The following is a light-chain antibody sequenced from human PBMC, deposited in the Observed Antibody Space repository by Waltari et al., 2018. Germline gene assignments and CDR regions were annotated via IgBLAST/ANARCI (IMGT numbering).Light chain of an antibody. CDR2: EGS. V-gene: IGLV2-23*01. J-gene: IGLJ1*01. Sequence: QSALTRPASVSGSPGQSITISCTGTSSDVGSYNLVSWYQQHPGKSPILMIYEGSKRPSWVSNRFSGSKSGNTASLTISGLQAEDEADYYCCSYAGIGTLYVFGTGTKVTVL. CDR3: CSYAGIGTLYV. CDR1: SSDVGSYNL.